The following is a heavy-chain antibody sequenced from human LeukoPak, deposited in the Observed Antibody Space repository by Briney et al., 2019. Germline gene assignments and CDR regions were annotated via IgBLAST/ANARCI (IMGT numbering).Heavy chain of an antibody. CDR3: ARDLWTGRGAFDI. V-gene: IGHV4-31*03. D-gene: IGHD2-21*01. J-gene: IGHJ3*02. Sequence: SQTLSLTCTVSGGSISSGGNYWSWIRQHPGKCLEWIEYMYYRVNNFYNPSLKSRVTLSVDTSKNQFSLKLNSVTAADTAVYYCARDLWTGRGAFDIWGQGTMVTVSS. CDR1: GGSISSGGNY. CDR2: MYYRVNN.